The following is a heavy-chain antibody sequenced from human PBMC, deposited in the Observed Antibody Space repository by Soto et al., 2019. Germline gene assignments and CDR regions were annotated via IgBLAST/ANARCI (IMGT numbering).Heavy chain of an antibody. CDR1: GYSFSTHW. J-gene: IGHJ5*02. CDR3: VRTMSSVWFVQNCFDP. V-gene: IGHV5-51*01. CDR2: IYPGDSDT. D-gene: IGHD3-10*01. Sequence: GESLTISCKASGYSFSTHWIGRVRQMPGRGLEWMGIIYPGDSDTRYSPSFQGQVTISVDRSISTAYLQWNSLKASDTAMYYCVRTMSSVWFVQNCFDPWGKGTLV.